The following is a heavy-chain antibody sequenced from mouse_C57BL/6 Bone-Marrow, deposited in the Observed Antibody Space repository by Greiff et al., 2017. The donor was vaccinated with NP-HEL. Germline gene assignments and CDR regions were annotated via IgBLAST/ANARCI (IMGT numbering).Heavy chain of an antibody. V-gene: IGHV1-4*01. CDR1: GYTFTSYT. Sequence: LVESGAELARPGASVKMSCKASGYTFTSYTMHWVKQRPGQGLEWIGYINPSSGYTKYNQKFKDKATLTADKSSSTAYMQLSSLTSEDSAVYYCARLGVVASDYWGQGTTLTVSS. J-gene: IGHJ2*01. D-gene: IGHD1-1*01. CDR3: ARLGVVASDY. CDR2: INPSSGYT.